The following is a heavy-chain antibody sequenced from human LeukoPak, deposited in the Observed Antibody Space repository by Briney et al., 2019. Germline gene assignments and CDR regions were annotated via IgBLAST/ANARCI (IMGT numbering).Heavy chain of an antibody. J-gene: IGHJ4*02. CDR3: AGHHPRNTVDF. V-gene: IGHV4-59*08. D-gene: IGHD2-8*02. CDR1: GGSISCYY. CDR2: ISDIGNI. Sequence: SETLSLTCAVYGGSISCYYWSWIRQPPGTGLEWIAYISDIGNINYNPSLKSRVTISLDTSKNQFSLKLSSVTAADTAVYYCAGHHPRNTVDFWGQGTLVTVSS.